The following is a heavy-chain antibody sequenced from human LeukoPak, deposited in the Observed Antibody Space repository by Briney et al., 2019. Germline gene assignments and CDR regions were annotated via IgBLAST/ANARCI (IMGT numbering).Heavy chain of an antibody. CDR3: ARGPMTIITL. D-gene: IGHD4-11*01. J-gene: IGHJ4*02. V-gene: IGHV3-48*01. CDR2: ISSSSSTI. CDR1: GFTFSSYS. Sequence: GGSLRLSCAASGFTFSSYSMNWVRQAPGKGLEWVSYISSSSSTIYYADSVKGRFTISRDNAKNSLYLQMSSLRAEDTAVYFCARGPMTIITLWGQGTPVTVSS.